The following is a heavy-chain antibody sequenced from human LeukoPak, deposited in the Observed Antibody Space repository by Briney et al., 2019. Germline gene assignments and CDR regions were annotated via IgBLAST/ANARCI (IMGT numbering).Heavy chain of an antibody. CDR3: ARFTSGGWFDP. Sequence: PSETLSLTCTVSGGSISSHYWSWIRQPPGKGLEWIGYIYYSGSTNYNPSLKSRVTISVDTSKNQFSLKLSSVTAADTAMYYCARFTSGGWFDPWGQGTLVTVSS. CDR1: GGSISSHY. CDR2: IYYSGST. V-gene: IGHV4-59*11. J-gene: IGHJ5*02. D-gene: IGHD1-1*01.